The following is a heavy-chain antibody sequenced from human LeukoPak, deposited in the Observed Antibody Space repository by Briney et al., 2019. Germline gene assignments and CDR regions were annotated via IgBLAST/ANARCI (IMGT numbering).Heavy chain of an antibody. CDR3: ARPGYTAAYDL. D-gene: IGHD3-9*01. V-gene: IGHV3-7*01. J-gene: IGHJ3*01. Sequence: GGSLRLSCAASGFTFSTYWMTWVRQAPGKGLGWVANMKGDGSEKHYVDSVKGRFTISRDNAKNSLYLQMNSLRAEDTAVYYCARPGYTAAYDLWGQGTMVTVSS. CDR1: GFTFSTYW. CDR2: MKGDGSEK.